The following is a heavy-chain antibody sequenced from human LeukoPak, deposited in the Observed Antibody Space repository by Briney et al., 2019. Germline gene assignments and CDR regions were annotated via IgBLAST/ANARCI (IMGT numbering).Heavy chain of an antibody. CDR1: GFTVTDNY. D-gene: IGHD1-26*01. V-gene: IGHV3-66*02. CDR3: ARETPWGAPQDY. Sequence: GGSLRLSCAASGFTVTDNYVSWVRRAPGKGLEWVSVIYSGGTTYYADSVKGRFSISRDISKNTVYLQMNSLRGEDTAVYYCARETPWGAPQDYWGQGTLVAVSS. CDR2: IYSGGTT. J-gene: IGHJ4*02.